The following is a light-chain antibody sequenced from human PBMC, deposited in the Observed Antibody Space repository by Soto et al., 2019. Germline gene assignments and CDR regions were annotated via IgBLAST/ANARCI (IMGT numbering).Light chain of an antibody. J-gene: IGKJ1*01. V-gene: IGKV3-20*01. CDR1: QSVSSD. CDR2: GAS. Sequence: EVMVTQSAGTLSLSPGEKATLSCRASQSVSSDLGWYQQKPGQAPRLLIYGASNRATGIPDRFSGSGSGTDFTLTISRLEPEDFAVYYCQLSDSSPRTFAQRTKVAIK. CDR3: QLSDSSPRT.